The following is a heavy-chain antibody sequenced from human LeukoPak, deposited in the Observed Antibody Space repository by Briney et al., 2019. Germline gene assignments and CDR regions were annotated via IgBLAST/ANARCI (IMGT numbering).Heavy chain of an antibody. J-gene: IGHJ4*02. CDR2: IYPDESNI. D-gene: IGHD2-2*03. Sequence: ESLKISCKGSGYSFPTYWIAWVRQMPGKGLEWMGIIYPDESNIRYSPSFQGQVTISADKSISTAYLQWSSLKASDTAMYYCARPPSRGYSSSFEYWGQGTLVTVSS. CDR3: ARPPSRGYSSSFEY. CDR1: GYSFPTYW. V-gene: IGHV5-51*01.